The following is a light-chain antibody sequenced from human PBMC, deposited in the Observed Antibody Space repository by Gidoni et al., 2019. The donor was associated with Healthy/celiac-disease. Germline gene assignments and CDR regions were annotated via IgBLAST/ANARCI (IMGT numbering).Light chain of an antibody. CDR1: SGDDGGYNY. CDR2: EVS. J-gene: IGLJ2*01. Sequence: QSALTQPASVSGSPGQSITISCTGTSGDDGGYNYVSWYQQHPGKAPKLMIYEVSNRPSGVSNRFSGSKSGNTASLTISGLQAEDEADYYCSSYTSSSIVVFGGGTKLTVL. CDR3: SSYTSSSIVV. V-gene: IGLV2-14*01.